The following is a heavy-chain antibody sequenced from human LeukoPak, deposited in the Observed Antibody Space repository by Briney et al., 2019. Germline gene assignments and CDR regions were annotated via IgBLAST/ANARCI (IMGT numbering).Heavy chain of an antibody. CDR2: IIPILGIA. D-gene: IGHD3-10*01. CDR3: ARVLGLLGLPGSGSYYFNGMDV. V-gene: IGHV1-69*04. CDR1: GGTFSSYA. Sequence: GASVKVSCKASGGTFSSYAISWVRQAPGQGLEWMGRIIPILGIANYAQKLQGRFTMTTDTSTSTAYMELRSLRSDDTAVYYCARVLGLLGLPGSGSYYFNGMDVWGQGTTVTVSS. J-gene: IGHJ6*02.